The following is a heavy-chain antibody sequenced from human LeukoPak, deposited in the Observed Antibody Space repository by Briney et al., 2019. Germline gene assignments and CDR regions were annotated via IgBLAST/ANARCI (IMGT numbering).Heavy chain of an antibody. D-gene: IGHD3-16*01. CDR3: ARVPPTQKLTYYYGMDV. CDR1: GGSISSSSYY. CDR2: IYYSGST. J-gene: IGHJ6*02. Sequence: PSETLSLTCTVSGGSISSSSYYWGWIRQPPGKGLEWIGSIYYSGSTYYNPSLKSRVTISVDTSKNQFSLKLSSVTAADTAVYYCARVPPTQKLTYYYGMDVWGQGTTVTVSS. V-gene: IGHV4-39*07.